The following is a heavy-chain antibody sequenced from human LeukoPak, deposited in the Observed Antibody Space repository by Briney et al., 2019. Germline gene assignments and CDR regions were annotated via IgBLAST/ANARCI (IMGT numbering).Heavy chain of an antibody. D-gene: IGHD2-15*01. V-gene: IGHV1-8*03. CDR3: ARGKYCSDAACYSLGYYYNMDV. Sequence: ASVKVSRKASRYTLTSYVINGVRPAPGRGGECVAWVYPIAVKTGNVQTFRGRVTFSRHTSISTAYIELSNLRSAGPAGYYCARGKYCSDAACYSLGYYYNMDVWGKGTLVTVSS. CDR1: RYTLTSYV. J-gene: IGHJ6*03. CDR2: VYPIAVKT.